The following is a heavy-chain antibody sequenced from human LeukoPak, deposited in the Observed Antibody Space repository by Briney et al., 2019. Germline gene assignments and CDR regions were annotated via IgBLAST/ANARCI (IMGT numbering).Heavy chain of an antibody. V-gene: IGHV1-46*01. CDR3: ARVSCSSTSCPYYYYYMDV. D-gene: IGHD2-2*01. J-gene: IGHJ6*03. Sequence: ASVKVSCKASGYTFTSYYMHWVRQAPGQGLEWMGIINPSGGSTSYAQKFQGRVTMTRDTSTSTVYMELSSLRSEDTAVYYCARVSCSSTSCPYYYYYMDVWGKGTTVTVSS. CDR1: GYTFTSYY. CDR2: INPSGGST.